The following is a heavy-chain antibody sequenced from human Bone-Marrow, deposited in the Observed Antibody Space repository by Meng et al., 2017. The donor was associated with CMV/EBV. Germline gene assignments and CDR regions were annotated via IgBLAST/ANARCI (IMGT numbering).Heavy chain of an antibody. CDR3: LRDPNHGTIGYPEY. D-gene: IGHD1-14*01. Sequence: ESLKIFRATSGFTFSHYWMNWVRQTPGKGLEWVASITQDGGDKHYLDSVKGRFTISRDNVKNSVYLQMDSPRDEDSGLYCCLRDPNHGTIGYPEYWGQGTLVSVSS. CDR1: GFTFSHYW. J-gene: IGHJ4*02. CDR2: ITQDGGDK. V-gene: IGHV3-7*01.